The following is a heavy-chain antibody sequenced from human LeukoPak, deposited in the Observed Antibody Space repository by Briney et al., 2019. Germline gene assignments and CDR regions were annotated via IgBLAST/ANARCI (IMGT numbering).Heavy chain of an antibody. D-gene: IGHD3-22*01. CDR2: IRQDGAER. J-gene: IGHJ4*02. Sequence: PGGSLRLSWAASGFTFSNHWMSWVRQAPGKGLEWVANIRQDGAERYYVDSVKGRFTISRDNAKNSVYLEMNSLRVEDTAVYFCARAPYFESSGPLWGQGTLVTVSS. V-gene: IGHV3-7*01. CDR1: GFTFSNHW. CDR3: ARAPYFESSGPL.